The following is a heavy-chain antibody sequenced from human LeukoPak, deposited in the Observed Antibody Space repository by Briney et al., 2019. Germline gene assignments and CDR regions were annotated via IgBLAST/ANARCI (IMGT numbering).Heavy chain of an antibody. CDR1: GFTFSNEW. Sequence: GGSMTLSCAAYGFTFSNEWMRGVRPARGKGGEGVGRIKSKTDGGTTDYAAPVKGRLTISRDDSKNTLHLQINGLETEDTAVYCGTTGCCSDCLYWGQGTLVTVSS. V-gene: IGHV3-15*01. CDR2: IKSKTDGGTT. D-gene: IGHD2-21*01. CDR3: TTGCCSDCLY. J-gene: IGHJ4*02.